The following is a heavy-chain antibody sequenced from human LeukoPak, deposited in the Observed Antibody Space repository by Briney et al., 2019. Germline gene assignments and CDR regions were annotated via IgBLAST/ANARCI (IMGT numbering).Heavy chain of an antibody. CDR3: AKVFSGLGELYPPFEY. V-gene: IGHV3-30*02. D-gene: IGHD3-16*01. CDR1: GFTFSTYG. CDR2: IRYDGSNK. Sequence: GGSLRLSCAASGFTFSTYGTHWVRRAPGKGLEWVTFIRYDGSNKYYADSVKGRFTISRDNSKNTLYLQMNSLRTEDTAVYYCAKVFSGLGELYPPFEYGGQGTRVTV. J-gene: IGHJ4*02.